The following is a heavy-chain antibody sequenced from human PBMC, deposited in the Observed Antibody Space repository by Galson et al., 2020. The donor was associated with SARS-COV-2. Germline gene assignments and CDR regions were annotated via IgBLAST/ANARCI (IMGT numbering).Heavy chain of an antibody. CDR2: ISGSSSNT. CDR1: GFTFSDYY. CDR3: ARGRTVFVLDV. Sequence: GGSLRLSCAASGFTFSDYYMSWIRQAPGKGLEWVSYISGSSSNTNYADSVKGRFTISRDNAKKSLYLQMNSLRAEDTAVYYCARGRTVFVLDVWGKGTTVTVSS. V-gene: IGHV3-11*06. D-gene: IGHD3-3*01. J-gene: IGHJ6*04.